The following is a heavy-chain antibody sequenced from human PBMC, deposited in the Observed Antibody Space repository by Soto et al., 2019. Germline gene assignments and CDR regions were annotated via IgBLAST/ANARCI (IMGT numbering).Heavy chain of an antibody. CDR2: TYYRSKWYN. CDR3: ARGQYSSGWQKAKYYFDY. D-gene: IGHD6-19*01. V-gene: IGHV6-1*01. CDR1: GDSVSSNSAA. J-gene: IGHJ4*02. Sequence: PSQTLSLTCAISGDSVSSNSAAWNWIRQSPSRGLEWLGRTYYRSKWYNDYAVSVKSRITINPDTSKNQFSLQLNSVTPEDTAVYYCARGQYSSGWQKAKYYFDYWGQGTLVTVSS.